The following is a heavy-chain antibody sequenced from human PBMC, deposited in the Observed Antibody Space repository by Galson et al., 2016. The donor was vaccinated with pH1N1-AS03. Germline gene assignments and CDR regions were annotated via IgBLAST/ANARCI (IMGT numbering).Heavy chain of an antibody. CDR2: IYPGDSDT. CDR3: ARGDGYNYYFDY. D-gene: IGHD5-24*01. J-gene: IGHJ4*02. Sequence: IYPGDSDTKYSPSFQGQVTISADKSISTAYLRWNSLKASDTAMYYCARGDGYNYYFDYWGQGTLVTVSS. V-gene: IGHV5-51*01.